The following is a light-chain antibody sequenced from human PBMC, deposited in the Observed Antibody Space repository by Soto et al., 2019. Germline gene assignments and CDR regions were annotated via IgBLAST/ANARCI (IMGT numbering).Light chain of an antibody. CDR1: SNDIGGYNY. CDR2: DVS. CDR3: SSYTSSSTLL. J-gene: IGLJ2*01. Sequence: QSALTQPASVSGSPGQSITFSCTGNSNDIGGYNYVSWYQQHPGKAPKLMIFDVSNRPSGVSYGFSGSKSGNTASLTISGLKAEDEADYYCSSYTSSSTLLFGGGTKLTVL. V-gene: IGLV2-14*01.